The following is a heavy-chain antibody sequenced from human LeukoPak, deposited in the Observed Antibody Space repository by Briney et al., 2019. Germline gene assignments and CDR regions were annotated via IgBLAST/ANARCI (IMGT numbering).Heavy chain of an antibody. D-gene: IGHD3/OR15-3a*01. V-gene: IGHV3-30*12. CDR1: GFTFSNYG. Sequence: GGSLRLSCAASGFTFSNYGMHWVRQAPGKGLEWVAFISYDENKTYYADSVKGRFTISRDNSKDTLYLQMNSLRAEDTAVYYCAKVPLRTSWTFDYWGQGTLVTVSS. J-gene: IGHJ4*02. CDR3: AKVPLRTSWTFDY. CDR2: ISYDENKT.